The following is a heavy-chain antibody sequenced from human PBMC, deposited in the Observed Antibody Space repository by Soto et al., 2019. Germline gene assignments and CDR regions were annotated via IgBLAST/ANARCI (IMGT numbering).Heavy chain of an antibody. Sequence: GGSLRLSCAASGFTFSSYAMSWVRQAPGKGLEWVSAISGSGGSTYYADSVKGRFTISRDNSKNTLYLQMNSLRAEDTAVYYCAKGSSYYDILTGHSPYYYYGIDVWGQGTTVTVSS. V-gene: IGHV3-23*01. D-gene: IGHD3-9*01. CDR2: ISGSGGST. CDR1: GFTFSSYA. J-gene: IGHJ6*02. CDR3: AKGSSYYDILTGHSPYYYYGIDV.